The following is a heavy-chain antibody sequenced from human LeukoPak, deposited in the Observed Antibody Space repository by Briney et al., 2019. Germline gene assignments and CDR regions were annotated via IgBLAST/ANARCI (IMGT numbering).Heavy chain of an antibody. CDR2: MNPNSGNT. Sequence: ASVKVSCKASGYTFTSYDINWVRQATGQGLEWMGWMNPNSGNTGYAQKFQGRVTITRNTSISTAYMELSSLRSEDTAVYYCAREGIAAAGSLGAFDIWGQGTMVTVSS. J-gene: IGHJ3*02. CDR1: GYTFTSYD. CDR3: AREGIAAAGSLGAFDI. D-gene: IGHD6-13*01. V-gene: IGHV1-8*03.